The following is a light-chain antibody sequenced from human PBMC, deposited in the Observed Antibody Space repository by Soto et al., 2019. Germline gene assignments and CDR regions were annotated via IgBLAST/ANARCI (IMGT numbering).Light chain of an antibody. V-gene: IGKV1-5*01. J-gene: IGKJ1*01. Sequence: DIQMTQSPSTLYASLGDRVTITCRASQSLSEWLAWYQQKPGKAPKLLIYDASGLEGGVPSRFSVSGSGTEGTLTISRLQQDDFATYYGQQSNNSMWTFCPGTKVDIK. CDR3: QQSNNSMWT. CDR2: DAS. CDR1: QSLSEW.